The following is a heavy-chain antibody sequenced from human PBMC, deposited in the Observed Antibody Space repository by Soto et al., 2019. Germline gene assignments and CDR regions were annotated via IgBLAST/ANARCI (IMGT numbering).Heavy chain of an antibody. V-gene: IGHV4-34*01. J-gene: IGHJ4*02. CDR1: GGSFSGYY. CDR2: INHSGST. CDR3: ARATAIGYYFDY. Sequence: SETLSLTCAVYGGSFSGYYWSWIRQPPGKGLEWIGEINHSGSTNYNPSLKSRVTISVDTSKNQFSLKLSSVTAADTAVYYCARATAIGYYFDYWGQGTLVTVSS. D-gene: IGHD2-21*02.